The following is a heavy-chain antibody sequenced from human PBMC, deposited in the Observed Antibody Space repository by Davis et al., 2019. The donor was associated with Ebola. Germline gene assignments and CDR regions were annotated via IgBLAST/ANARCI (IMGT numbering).Heavy chain of an antibody. D-gene: IGHD2-21*02. Sequence: GESLKISCAASGFTFSSHWVHWVRQAPGKGLVWVSRINSDGSNTDYADSVKGRFTISRDNAKNTLYLQMSSLRAEDTAVYFCARGMGSVTGFFDYWVQGSLVTVSS. CDR3: ARGMGSVTGFFDY. CDR1: GFTFSSHW. V-gene: IGHV3-74*01. J-gene: IGHJ4*02. CDR2: INSDGSNT.